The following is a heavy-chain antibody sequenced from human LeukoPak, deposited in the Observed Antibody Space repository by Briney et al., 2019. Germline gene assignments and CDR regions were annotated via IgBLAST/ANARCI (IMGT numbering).Heavy chain of an antibody. CDR1: GFTFSSYW. D-gene: IGHD4-17*01. Sequence: GGSLRLSCAASGFTFSSYWMHWVRQAPGKGLVWVSRIKSDGSSTNYADSVRGRFTISRDNAKNTLYLQMNSLRAHDTAVYYCARVGGDDNGDYVNWFDLWGQGTLVTVSS. J-gene: IGHJ5*02. CDR2: IKSDGSST. V-gene: IGHV3-74*01. CDR3: ARVGGDDNGDYVNWFDL.